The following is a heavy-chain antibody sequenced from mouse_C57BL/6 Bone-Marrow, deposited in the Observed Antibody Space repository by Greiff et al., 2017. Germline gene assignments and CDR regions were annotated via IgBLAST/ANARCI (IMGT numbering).Heavy chain of an antibody. CDR2: IDPEDGDT. CDR1: GFNIKDYY. V-gene: IGHV14-1*01. J-gene: IGHJ3*01. Sequence: EVQLQQSGAELVRPGASVKLSCTASGFNIKDYYMHWVKQRPEQGLEWIGRIDPEDGDTEYAPKFQGKATMTADTSSNTAYLQLSSLTSEDTAVSYCTTPYYYGSSYGSYWGQGTLVTVSA. CDR3: TTPYYYGSSYGSY. D-gene: IGHD1-1*01.